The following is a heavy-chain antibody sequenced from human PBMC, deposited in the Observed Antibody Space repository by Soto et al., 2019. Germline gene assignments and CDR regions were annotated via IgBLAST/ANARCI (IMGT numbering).Heavy chain of an antibody. CDR3: ARGYYDSSGYYYAPIYYYYGMDV. V-gene: IGHV1-2*04. D-gene: IGHD3-22*01. J-gene: IGHJ6*02. CDR2: INPNSGGT. CDR1: GYTFTNFG. Sequence: ASVKVSCKTSGYTFTNFGLSWVRQAPGQGLEWMGWINPNSGGTNYAQKFQGWVTMTRDTSISTAYMELSRLRSDDTAVYYCARGYYDSSGYYYAPIYYYYGMDVWGQGATVSVSS.